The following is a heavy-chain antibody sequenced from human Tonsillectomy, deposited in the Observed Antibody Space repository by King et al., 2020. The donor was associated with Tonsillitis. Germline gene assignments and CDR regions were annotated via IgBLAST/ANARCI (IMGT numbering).Heavy chain of an antibody. V-gene: IGHV4-39*07. J-gene: IGHJ3*02. CDR3: ARHCSDSSDYHDAFDI. Sequence: QLQESGPGLVKPSETLSLTCTLSGGSISSSSYYWGWIRQPPGKGLEWIGSIYYSGSTYYNPSLKSRVTILVDTSKNQFSLKLSSVTAADTALYYCARHCSDSSDYHDAFDIWGQGTMVTVSS. D-gene: IGHD3-22*01. CDR1: GGSISSSSYY. CDR2: IYYSGST.